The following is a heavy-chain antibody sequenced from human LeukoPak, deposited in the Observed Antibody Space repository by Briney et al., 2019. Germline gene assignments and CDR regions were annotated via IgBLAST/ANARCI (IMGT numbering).Heavy chain of an antibody. Sequence: SETLSLTCTVSGGSISSYYWSWIRQPPGKGLEWIGYIYYSGSTNYNPSLKSRVTISVDTSKNQFSLKLSSVTAADTAVYYCARHAYYDSESDHWGQGTLVTVSS. D-gene: IGHD3-22*01. CDR3: ARHAYYDSESDH. CDR2: IYYSGST. J-gene: IGHJ4*02. V-gene: IGHV4-59*08. CDR1: GGSISSYY.